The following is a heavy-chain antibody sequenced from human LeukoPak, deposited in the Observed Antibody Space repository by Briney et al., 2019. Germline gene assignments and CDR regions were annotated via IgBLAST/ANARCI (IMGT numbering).Heavy chain of an antibody. V-gene: IGHV3-48*01. CDR3: AGYGVYPY. D-gene: IGHD5/OR15-5a*01. CDR2: FRTSGTI. J-gene: IGHJ4*02. Sequence: GGSLRLSCAASGFTVNTYDMHWVRHAPGEGPEWIAYFRTSGTIYYAHSVRGRFTISRDNAKNSLFLQMNSLGVDDTAIYYCAGYGVYPYWGQGTPVTVSS. CDR1: GFTVNTYD.